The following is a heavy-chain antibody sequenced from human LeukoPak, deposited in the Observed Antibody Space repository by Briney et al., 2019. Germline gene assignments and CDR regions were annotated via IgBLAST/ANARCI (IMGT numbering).Heavy chain of an antibody. CDR1: GFTFDDYV. J-gene: IGHJ4*02. Sequence: GGSLRLSCAASGFTFDDYVMHWVRQAPGKGLEWVSGINWTSGSIDSADSVKGRFTISRDSAVNSLYLQMNSLRAEDTALYYCAKGYCISTKCFFDYWGQGTLVTVSS. CDR2: INWTSGSI. V-gene: IGHV3-9*01. CDR3: AKGYCISTKCFFDY. D-gene: IGHD2-2*01.